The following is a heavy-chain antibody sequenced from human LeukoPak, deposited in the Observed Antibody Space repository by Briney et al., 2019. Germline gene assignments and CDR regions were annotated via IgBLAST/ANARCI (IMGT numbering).Heavy chain of an antibody. V-gene: IGHV3-7*03. D-gene: IGHD3-9*01. CDR2: IKQDGSEK. CDR3: ARPKCVDWLWPGSMDV. CDR1: GFTFSSYW. Sequence: GGSLRLSCAASGFTFSSYWMSWVRQAPGKGLEWVANIKQDGSEKYYVDSVKGRFTISRDNAKNSLYLQMNSLRAEDTAVYYCARPKCVDWLWPGSMDVWGQGTTVTVSS. J-gene: IGHJ6*02.